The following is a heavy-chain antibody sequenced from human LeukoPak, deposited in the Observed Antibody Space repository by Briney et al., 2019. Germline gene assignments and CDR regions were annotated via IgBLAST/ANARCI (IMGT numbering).Heavy chain of an antibody. D-gene: IGHD6-19*01. Sequence: PGGSLRLSCAASRFIFSSYAMSWVRQAPGKGLEWVSAINGSGGNTYYADAVRGRFTISRDNSKSTLYLQMSSLRGDDTAIYYCAKAVDGTGWYVFDYWGQGTLVTVSS. CDR2: INGSGGNT. V-gene: IGHV3-23*01. CDR1: RFIFSSYA. CDR3: AKAVDGTGWYVFDY. J-gene: IGHJ4*02.